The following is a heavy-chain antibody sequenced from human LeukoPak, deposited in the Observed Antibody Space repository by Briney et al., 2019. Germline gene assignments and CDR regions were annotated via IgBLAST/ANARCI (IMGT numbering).Heavy chain of an antibody. CDR2: IYYSGST. Sequence: PSETLSLTCTVSGGSISSGDYYWSWIRQPPGKWLEWIGYIYYSGSTYYNPSLKSRVTTSVDTSKNQFSLKLSSVTAADTAVYYCARDRSYCSSTSCYTRWFDPWGQGTLVTVSS. D-gene: IGHD2-2*02. CDR3: ARDRSYCSSTSCYTRWFDP. V-gene: IGHV4-30-4*08. J-gene: IGHJ5*02. CDR1: GGSISSGDYY.